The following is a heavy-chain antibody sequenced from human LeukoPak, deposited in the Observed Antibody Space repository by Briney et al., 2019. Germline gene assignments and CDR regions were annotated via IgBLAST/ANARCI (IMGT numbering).Heavy chain of an antibody. CDR2: INPNSGGT. CDR1: GYTFTGYY. J-gene: IGHJ4*02. CDR3: ARDFGYDFWSGYSY. D-gene: IGHD3-3*01. Sequence: GASVKVSCKASGYTFTGYYMHWVRQAPGQGLEWMRWINPNSGGTNYAQKFQGRVTMTRDTSISTAYMELSRLRSGDTAVYYCARDFGYDFWSGYSYWGQGTLVTVSS. V-gene: IGHV1-2*02.